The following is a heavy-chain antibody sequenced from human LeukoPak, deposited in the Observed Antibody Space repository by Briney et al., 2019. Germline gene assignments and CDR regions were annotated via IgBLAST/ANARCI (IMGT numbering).Heavy chain of an antibody. CDR3: ARGIEEDIVVVVAATPAGAFDI. J-gene: IGHJ3*02. CDR1: GGTFSSYA. CDR2: IIPILGTA. D-gene: IGHD2-15*01. Sequence: GSSVKVSCKASGGTFSSYAISWVRQAPGQGLEWMGGIIPILGTANYAQKFQGRVTITADKSTSTAYMELSSLRSEDTAVYYCARGIEEDIVVVVAATPAGAFDIWGQGTMVTVSS. V-gene: IGHV1-69*06.